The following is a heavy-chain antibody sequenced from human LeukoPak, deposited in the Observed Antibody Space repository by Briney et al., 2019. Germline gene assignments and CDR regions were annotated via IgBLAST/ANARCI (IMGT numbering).Heavy chain of an antibody. Sequence: ASVKVSCKVSGYTLSELSMHWVRQAPGKGPEGMGGFDPEYGKTIYAQKLQGRVTMTEDTSTDTAYMKLGSLRSEDTSVYYCTTEGRYGSGTYYMTYWGQGSLLTVSS. CDR2: FDPEYGKT. CDR1: GYTLSELS. CDR3: TTEGRYGSGTYYMTY. J-gene: IGHJ4*02. V-gene: IGHV1-24*01. D-gene: IGHD3-10*01.